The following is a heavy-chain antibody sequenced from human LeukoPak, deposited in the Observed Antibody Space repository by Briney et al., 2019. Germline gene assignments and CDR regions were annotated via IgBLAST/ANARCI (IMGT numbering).Heavy chain of an antibody. CDR3: SANYYDSSGYYYDFDY. D-gene: IGHD3-22*01. V-gene: IGHV4-31*03. J-gene: IGHJ4*02. CDR2: IYYSGST. CDR1: GGSISSGGYY. Sequence: PSQTLSLTCTVSGGSISSGGYYWSRIRQHPGKGLEWIGYIYYSGSTYYNPSLKSRVTISVDTSKNQFSLKLSSVTAADTAVYYCSANYYDSSGYYYDFDYWGQGTLVTVSS.